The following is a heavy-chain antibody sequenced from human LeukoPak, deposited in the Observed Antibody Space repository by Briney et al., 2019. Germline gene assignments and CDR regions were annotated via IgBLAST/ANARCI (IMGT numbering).Heavy chain of an antibody. D-gene: IGHD2-21*02. V-gene: IGHV4-30-2*01. CDR2: IYHSGSS. CDR3: VSAYCGGDCYHSLLTN. Sequence: SQTLSLTCAVSGVSIGSGGYSWSWVRQPPGKGLEWIGYIYHSGSSYYNPSLKSRVTIPMDRSKNQFSLRLTSMTAADTAVYYCVSAYCGGDCYHSLLTNWGQGILVTVSS. CDR1: GVSIGSGGYS. J-gene: IGHJ4*02.